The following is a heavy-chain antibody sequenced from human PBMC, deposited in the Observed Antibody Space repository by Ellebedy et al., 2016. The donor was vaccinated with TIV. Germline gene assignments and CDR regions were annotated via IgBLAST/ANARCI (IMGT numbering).Heavy chain of an antibody. CDR1: GFTFSSYW. J-gene: IGHJ5*02. V-gene: IGHV3-7*04. CDR2: IKQDGSEK. CDR3: VGFGVFNL. Sequence: GESLKISCAASGFTFSSYWMSWVRQAPGKGLEWVANIKQDGSEKYYVDSVKGRFTISRDNAKNSLYLQMDGLRVDDSAVYYCVGFGVFNLWGQGAPVTVSS. D-gene: IGHD3-3*01.